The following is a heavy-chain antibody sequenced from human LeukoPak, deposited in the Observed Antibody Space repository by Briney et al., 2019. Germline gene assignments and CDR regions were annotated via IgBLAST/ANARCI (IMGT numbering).Heavy chain of an antibody. CDR2: ISSSTSTI. J-gene: IGHJ4*02. D-gene: IGHD4-11*01. Sequence: GGSLRLSCAASGFTFSSYSMNWVRQAPGKGLEWVSYISSSTSTIYYADSVEGRFTISRDSAKNSLYLQMNSLRAEDTAVYYCARDYSNYGGGFDYWGQGILVTVSS. V-gene: IGHV3-48*01. CDR3: ARDYSNYGGGFDY. CDR1: GFTFSSYS.